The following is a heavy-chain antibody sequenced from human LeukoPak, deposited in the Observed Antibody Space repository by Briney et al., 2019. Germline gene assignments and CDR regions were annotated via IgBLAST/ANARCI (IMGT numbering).Heavy chain of an antibody. CDR2: ISGSGFTT. CDR1: GFTFSSYA. D-gene: IGHD3-16*02. CDR3: AKSSNHYRPFDD. V-gene: IGHV3-23*01. J-gene: IGHJ4*02. Sequence: GGSLRLSCAASGFTFSSYAMSWVRQAPGKGLEWVSGISGSGFTTYYADSVKGRFTISRGNSKNTLHVQMNSLRAEDTAVYYCAKSSNHYRPFDDWGQGTLVTVSS.